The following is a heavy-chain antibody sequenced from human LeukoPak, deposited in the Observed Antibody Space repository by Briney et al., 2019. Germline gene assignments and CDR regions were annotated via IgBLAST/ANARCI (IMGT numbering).Heavy chain of an antibody. CDR1: GGSISSGSYY. V-gene: IGHV4-61*02. J-gene: IGHJ4*02. CDR3: AREELDCSGGSCYTGDFDY. D-gene: IGHD2-15*01. Sequence: SETLSLTCTVSGGSISSGSYYWSWIRQPAGKGLEWIGRIYTSGSTNYNPSLKSRVTISVDTSKNQLSLKLSSVTAADTAVYYCAREELDCSGGSCYTGDFDYWGQGTLVTVSS. CDR2: IYTSGST.